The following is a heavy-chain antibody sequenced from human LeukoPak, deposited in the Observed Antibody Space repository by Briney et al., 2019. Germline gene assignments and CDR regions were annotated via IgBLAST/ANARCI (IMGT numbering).Heavy chain of an antibody. J-gene: IGHJ6*02. CDR1: GYTFTSYD. Sequence: ASVKVSCKASGYTFTSYDINWVRQATGQGLEWMGWMNPNSGNTGYAQKFQGRVTMTRNTSISTAYMELSSLRSEDTAVYYCARVVAPYYDFWSGYSHGYYYYGMDVWGQGTTVTVSS. CDR2: MNPNSGNT. V-gene: IGHV1-8*01. D-gene: IGHD3-3*01. CDR3: ARVVAPYYDFWSGYSHGYYYYGMDV.